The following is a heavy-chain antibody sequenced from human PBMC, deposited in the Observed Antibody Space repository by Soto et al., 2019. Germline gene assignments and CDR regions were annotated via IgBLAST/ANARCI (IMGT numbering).Heavy chain of an antibody. V-gene: IGHV1-18*01. D-gene: IGHD5-18*01. Sequence: QVQLVQSGAEVKKPGASVKVSCKASGYTFNTYSISWVRQAPGQGLEWMGWISGYNGDTHYAQKFQGRVTMTTDTSTSTAYMELRSLRSDDTAMYYCARENVLSYVDTAMVDYFDDWVQGTLVTVSS. J-gene: IGHJ4*02. CDR2: ISGYNGDT. CDR3: ARENVLSYVDTAMVDYFDD. CDR1: GYTFNTYS.